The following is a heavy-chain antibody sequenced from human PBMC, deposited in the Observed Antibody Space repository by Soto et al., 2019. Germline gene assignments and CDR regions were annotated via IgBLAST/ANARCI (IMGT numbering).Heavy chain of an antibody. CDR1: GFTFSSYW. CDR3: ARGPVPDY. J-gene: IGHJ4*02. CDR2: IKHDGSGK. V-gene: IGHV3-7*01. D-gene: IGHD6-19*01. Sequence: GGTLRLSCAVSGFTFSSYWKSWVRQAPGKGLEWEGNIKHDGSGKYYVDSVKGRLTISRDNAKNSLYLQMNSLGADDTAVYYCARGPVPDYWGQGSPVTVSS.